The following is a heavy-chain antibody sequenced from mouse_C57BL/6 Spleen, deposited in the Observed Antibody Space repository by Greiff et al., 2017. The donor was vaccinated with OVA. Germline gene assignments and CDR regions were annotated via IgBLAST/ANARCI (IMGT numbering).Heavy chain of an antibody. D-gene: IGHD1-1*01. CDR1: GYTFTDYY. V-gene: IGHV1-76*01. CDR3: ARVYYGSSYYFDY. J-gene: IGHJ2*01. Sequence: QVQLKQSGAELVRPGASVKLSCKASGYTFTDYYINWVKQRPGQGLEWIARIYPGSGNTYYNEKFKGKATLTAEKSSSTAYMQLSSLTSEDSAVYFWARVYYGSSYYFDYWGQGTTLTVSS. CDR2: IYPGSGNT.